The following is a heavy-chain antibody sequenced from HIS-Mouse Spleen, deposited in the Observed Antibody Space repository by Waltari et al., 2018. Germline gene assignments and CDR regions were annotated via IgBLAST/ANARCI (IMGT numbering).Heavy chain of an antibody. CDR3: ARFRAYSSGWYYFDY. J-gene: IGHJ4*02. V-gene: IGHV4-34*01. D-gene: IGHD6-19*01. CDR2: INHSGRP. CDR1: GGSFSGYY. Sequence: QVQLQQWGAGLLKPSETLSLTCAVYGGSFSGYYWSWIRQPPGKGLEWIGEINHSGRPNSTPSLKGRVTMSVDTSKTQFSLKLGSVTAADTAVYYCARFRAYSSGWYYFDYWGQGTLVTVSS.